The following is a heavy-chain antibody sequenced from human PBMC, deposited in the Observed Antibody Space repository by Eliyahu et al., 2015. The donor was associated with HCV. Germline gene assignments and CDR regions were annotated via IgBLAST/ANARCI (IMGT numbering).Heavy chain of an antibody. V-gene: IGHV3-30-3*01. CDR3: ARDGSLVRGVEFDY. CDR2: ISYDGSNK. CDR1: GFXXXXYA. J-gene: IGHJ4*02. D-gene: IGHD3-10*01. Sequence: QVQLVESGGGVVQPGRSLRLSCAASGFXXXXYAMHWVRQAPGKGLEWVAVISYDGSNKYYADSVKGRFTISRDNSKNTLYLQMNSLRAEDTAVYYCARDGSLVRGVEFDYWGQGTLVTVSS.